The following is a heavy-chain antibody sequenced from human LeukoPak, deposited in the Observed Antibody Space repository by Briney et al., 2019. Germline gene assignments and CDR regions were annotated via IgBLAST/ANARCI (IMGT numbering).Heavy chain of an antibody. CDR1: GVSISSYY. CDR3: AAYAYLPGIYYNGIDF. J-gene: IGHJ4*02. D-gene: IGHD3-10*01. CDR2: IYNSGST. V-gene: IGHV4-59*08. Sequence: PSETLSLTCTVSGVSISSYYRSWIRQPPGKGLEWIGYIYNSGSTNYNPSLKSRVTISVDTANNQFSLKLSSVTAADTAVYYCAAYAYLPGIYYNGIDFWGQGTLVTVSS.